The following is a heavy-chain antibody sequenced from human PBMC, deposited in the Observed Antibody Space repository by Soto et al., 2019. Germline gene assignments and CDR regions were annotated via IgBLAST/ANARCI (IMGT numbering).Heavy chain of an antibody. Sequence: QLQLQESGPGLVKPSETLSLTCTVSGGSVSRLNYYWGWIRQSPGKGLEWIATVYSSGTRYYNPSLEIPVTISIDKCKNQFSLKLRPLTCVDTPVYYCARLGFINNWFVGWFDAWGQGTLITV. CDR2: VYSSGTR. D-gene: IGHD3-10*01. CDR3: ARLGFINNWFVGWFDA. CDR1: GGSVSRLNYY. V-gene: IGHV4-39*01. J-gene: IGHJ5*02.